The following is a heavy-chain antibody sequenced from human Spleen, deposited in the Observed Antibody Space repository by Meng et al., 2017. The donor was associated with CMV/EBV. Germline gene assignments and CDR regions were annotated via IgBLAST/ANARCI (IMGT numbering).Heavy chain of an antibody. CDR3: AREDPRCSSASCYENFYYGMDV. J-gene: IGHJ6*02. CDR1: GFTFSSYS. CDR2: ISTDSHYI. Sequence: GESLKISCAASGFTFSSYSMNWVRQAPGKGLEWVSSISTDSHYIYYPDSVKGRFTISRDSAKDTLYLQMNSLRAEDTAVYYCAREDPRCSSASCYENFYYGMDVWGQGTTVTVSS. D-gene: IGHD2-2*01. V-gene: IGHV3-21*01.